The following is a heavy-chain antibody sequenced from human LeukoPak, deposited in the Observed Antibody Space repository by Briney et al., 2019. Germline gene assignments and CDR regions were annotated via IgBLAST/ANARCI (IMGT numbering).Heavy chain of an antibody. CDR2: ISGSGDST. CDR3: AKRLSFGVAIGDFDY. CDR1: GFTFSNYA. Sequence: GSLRLSCAASGFTFSNYAMSWVRQAPGKGLEWVSAISGSGDSTYYADSVKGRFTISRDSSMETLYLQMNSLRAEYTATYFCAKRLSFGVAIGDFDYWGQGTLVTVSS. V-gene: IGHV3-23*01. J-gene: IGHJ4*02. D-gene: IGHD3-3*01.